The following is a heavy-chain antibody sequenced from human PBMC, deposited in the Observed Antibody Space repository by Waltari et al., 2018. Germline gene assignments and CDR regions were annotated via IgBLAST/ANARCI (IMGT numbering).Heavy chain of an antibody. V-gene: IGHV4-59*01. D-gene: IGHD3-10*02. J-gene: IGHJ4*02. CDR2: IYYSGST. Sequence: QVQLQESGPGLVKPSETLSLTCTVSGGSISSYYWSWIRQPPGKGLEWIGYIYYSGSTNYNPSLKSRVTISVDTSKNQFSLKLSSVTAADTAVYYCASSLPLFPLFGYWGQGTLVTVSS. CDR1: GGSISSYY. CDR3: ASSLPLFPLFGY.